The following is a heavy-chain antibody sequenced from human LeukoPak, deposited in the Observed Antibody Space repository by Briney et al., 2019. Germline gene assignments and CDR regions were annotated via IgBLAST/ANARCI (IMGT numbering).Heavy chain of an antibody. J-gene: IGHJ4*02. Sequence: GGSMRLSSAASGFTFSSYAMSWVRQAPGKGLEWVSAISGSGGSTYYADSVKGRFTISRDNSKNTLYLQMNSLRAEDTAVYYCAKAGYGSSWYVPDYWGQGTLVTVSS. CDR1: GFTFSSYA. V-gene: IGHV3-23*01. CDR2: ISGSGGST. CDR3: AKAGYGSSWYVPDY. D-gene: IGHD6-13*01.